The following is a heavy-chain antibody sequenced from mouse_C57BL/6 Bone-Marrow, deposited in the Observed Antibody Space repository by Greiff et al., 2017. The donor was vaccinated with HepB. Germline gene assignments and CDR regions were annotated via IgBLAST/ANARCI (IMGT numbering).Heavy chain of an antibody. CDR3: ARNSGSNYGLWFAY. D-gene: IGHD2-5*01. CDR2: IWTGGGT. V-gene: IGHV2-9-1*01. CDR1: GFSLTSYA. J-gene: IGHJ3*01. Sequence: VQLQESGPGLVAPSQSLSITCTVSGFSLTSYAISWVRQPPGKGLEWLGVIWTGGGTNYNSALKSRLSISKDNSKSQVFLKMNSLQTDDTARYYCARNSGSNYGLWFAYWGQGTLVTVSA.